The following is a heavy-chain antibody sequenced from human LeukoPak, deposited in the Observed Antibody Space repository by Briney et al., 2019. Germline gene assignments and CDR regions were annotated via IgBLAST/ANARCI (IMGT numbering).Heavy chain of an antibody. Sequence: GWSLSLSCASSRFTFSSYWMSWVRQAPGKGLDGVANIKQDGSEKYDVDSVKGRFTISRDNAKNSLYLQLNSLRAEDTAVYYCARSPYTSGWYGVGYWGQGTLVTVSS. D-gene: IGHD6-19*01. J-gene: IGHJ4*02. CDR2: IKQDGSEK. V-gene: IGHV3-7*01. CDR1: RFTFSSYW. CDR3: ARSPYTSGWYGVGY.